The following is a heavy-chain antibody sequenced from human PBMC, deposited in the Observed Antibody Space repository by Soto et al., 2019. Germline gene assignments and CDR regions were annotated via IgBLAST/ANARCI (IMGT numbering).Heavy chain of an antibody. J-gene: IGHJ4*02. CDR2: ISGSGGST. V-gene: IGHV3-23*01. Sequence: PGGSLRLSCAASGFTFGSYAMSWVRQAPGKGLEWVSAISGSGGSTYYADSVKGRFTISRDNSKNTLYLQMNSLRAEDTAVYYCAKLRTRGYSYGSFYFDYWGQGTLVTVSS. D-gene: IGHD5-18*01. CDR1: GFTFGSYA. CDR3: AKLRTRGYSYGSFYFDY.